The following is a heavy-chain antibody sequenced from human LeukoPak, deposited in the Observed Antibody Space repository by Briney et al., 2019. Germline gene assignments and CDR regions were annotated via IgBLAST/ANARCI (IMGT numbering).Heavy chain of an antibody. CDR2: ISGSGRDT. D-gene: IGHD6-6*01. CDR3: ARRSPEYNYDY. Sequence: GGSLRLSCATSGFTFSGFAMRWVRQAPGKGLEWVSSISGSGRDTYYADSVKGRFTISRDNSKNTLYLQMNSPTAEDTALYYCARRSPEYNYDYWGQGTLVTVSS. J-gene: IGHJ4*02. CDR1: GFTFSGFA. V-gene: IGHV3-23*01.